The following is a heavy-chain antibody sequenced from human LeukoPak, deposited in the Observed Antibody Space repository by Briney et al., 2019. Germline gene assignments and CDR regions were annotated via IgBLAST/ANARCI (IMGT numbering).Heavy chain of an antibody. D-gene: IGHD3-3*01. CDR3: AKGPYDFWSDYMDY. Sequence: HPGGSLRLSCAASGFTFSSYAMSWVRQAPGKGLEWVSGISGSDGSTYYADSVQGRFTISRDNSKNTLYLQMNSLRAEDTAVYYCAKGPYDFWSDYMDYWGQGTLVIVSS. V-gene: IGHV3-23*01. CDR2: ISGSDGST. J-gene: IGHJ4*02. CDR1: GFTFSSYA.